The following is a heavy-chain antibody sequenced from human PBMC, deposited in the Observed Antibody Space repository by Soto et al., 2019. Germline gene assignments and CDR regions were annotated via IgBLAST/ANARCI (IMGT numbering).Heavy chain of an antibody. V-gene: IGHV1-69*13. CDR2: IIPIFGTA. Sequence: SVKVSCKASGGTFSSYAISWVRQAPGQGLEWMGGIIPIFGTANYAQKFQGRVTITADESTSTAYMELSSLRPEDTAVYYCARVGGSSWYDAFDIWGQGTMVTVSS. J-gene: IGHJ3*02. CDR3: ARVGGSSWYDAFDI. D-gene: IGHD6-13*01. CDR1: GGTFSSYA.